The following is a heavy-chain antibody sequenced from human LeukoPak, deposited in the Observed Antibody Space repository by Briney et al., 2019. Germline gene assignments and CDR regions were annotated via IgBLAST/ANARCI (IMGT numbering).Heavy chain of an antibody. CDR3: ARGSLPLLALGWFDP. CDR2: INHSGST. Sequence: PSETLSLTCAVYGGSFSGYYWSWIRQPPGKGLEWIGEINHSGSTNYNPSLKSRVTISVDTSKNQFSLKLSSVTAADTAVYYCARGSLPLLALGWFDPWGQGTLVTVPS. V-gene: IGHV4-34*01. CDR1: GGSFSGYY. D-gene: IGHD3-3*02. J-gene: IGHJ5*02.